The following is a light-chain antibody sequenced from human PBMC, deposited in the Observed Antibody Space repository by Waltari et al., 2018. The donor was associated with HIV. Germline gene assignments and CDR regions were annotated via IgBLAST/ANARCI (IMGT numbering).Light chain of an antibody. V-gene: IGKV3-15*01. CDR1: QSVNSN. Sequence: EILMTQSPATLSVSPGERATLSCRASQSVNSNLAWYQQKPGQTPRLLIYGTSTRATDIPTRFNGSGVGTEFTLTLSSLESEDFSGYYRHHYNNWRGTFGQGTKVEIK. CDR3: HHYNNWRGT. J-gene: IGKJ1*01. CDR2: GTS.